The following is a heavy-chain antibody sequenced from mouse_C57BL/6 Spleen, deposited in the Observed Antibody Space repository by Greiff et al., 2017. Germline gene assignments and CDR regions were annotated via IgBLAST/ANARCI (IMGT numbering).Heavy chain of an antibody. CDR2: ISSGSSTI. Sequence: EVQLVESGGGLVKPGGSLKLSCAASGFTFSDYGMHWVRQAPEKGLEWVAYISSGSSTIYYADTVKGRFTISRDNAKNTLFLQMTSLRSEDTAMYYCARNGGNYAYYYAMDYWGQGTSVTVSS. CDR3: ARNGGNYAYYYAMDY. J-gene: IGHJ4*01. D-gene: IGHD2-1*01. CDR1: GFTFSDYG. V-gene: IGHV5-17*01.